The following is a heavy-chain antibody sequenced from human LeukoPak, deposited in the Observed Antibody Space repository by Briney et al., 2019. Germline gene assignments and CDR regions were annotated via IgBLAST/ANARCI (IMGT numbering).Heavy chain of an antibody. CDR3: ARASSYSSGYDY. CDR2: INSDGSST. J-gene: IGHJ4*02. D-gene: IGHD6-19*01. Sequence: GGSLRLSCAASGFTFSNYWMHWVRQAPGKGLVWVSRINSDGSSTRDADSVKGRFTISRDNAKNTLYLQMNSLRAEDTAVYYCARASSYSSGYDYWGQRTLVTVSS. V-gene: IGHV3-74*01. CDR1: GFTFSNYW.